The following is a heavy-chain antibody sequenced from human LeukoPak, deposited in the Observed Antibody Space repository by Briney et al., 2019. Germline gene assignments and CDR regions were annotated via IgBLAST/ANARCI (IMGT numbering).Heavy chain of an antibody. CDR3: AREAPYSSSWYGMDV. J-gene: IGHJ6*02. CDR2: ISSSYI. CDR1: GFTFSSYS. V-gene: IGHV3-21*01. D-gene: IGHD6-13*01. Sequence: PGGSLRLSCAASGFTFSSYSMNWVRRAPGKGLEWVSSISSSYIYYADSVKGRFTISRDNSKNTLYLQMNSLRAEDTAVYYCAREAPYSSSWYGMDVWGQGTTVTVSS.